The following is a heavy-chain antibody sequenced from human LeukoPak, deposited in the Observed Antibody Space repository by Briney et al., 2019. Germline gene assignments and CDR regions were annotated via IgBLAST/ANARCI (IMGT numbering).Heavy chain of an antibody. V-gene: IGHV4-59*08. Sequence: PSETLSLACTVSGGSISSYYWSWIRQPPGKGLEWIGYIYYSGSTNYNPSLKSRVTISVDTSKNQFSLKLSSVTAADTAVYYCARRTPPRGVLAFDIWGQGTMVTVSS. D-gene: IGHD2-8*01. J-gene: IGHJ3*02. CDR2: IYYSGST. CDR1: GGSISSYY. CDR3: ARRTPPRGVLAFDI.